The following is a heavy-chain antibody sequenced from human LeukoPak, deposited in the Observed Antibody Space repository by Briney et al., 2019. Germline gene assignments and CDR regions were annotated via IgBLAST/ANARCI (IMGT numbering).Heavy chain of an antibody. CDR1: GFTFSSYD. D-gene: IGHD2-21*01. V-gene: IGHV3-13*01. J-gene: IGHJ3*02. CDR3: ARALNVGGAHDAFDI. Sequence: GGSLRLSCAASGFTFSSYDMHWVRQATGKGLEWVSAIGTAGDTYYPGSVKGRFTISRENAKNSLYLQMNSLRAGDTAVYYCARALNVGGAHDAFDIWGQGTVVTVSS. CDR2: IGTAGDT.